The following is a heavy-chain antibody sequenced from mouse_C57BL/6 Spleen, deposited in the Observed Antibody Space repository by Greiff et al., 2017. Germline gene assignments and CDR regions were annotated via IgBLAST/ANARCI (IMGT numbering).Heavy chain of an antibody. CDR1: GFTFSSYA. CDR2: ISDGGSYP. Sequence: DVHLVESGGGLVKPGGSLKLSCAASGFTFSSYAMSWVRQTPEKRLEWVATISDGGSYPYYPDNVKGRVTISRDSAKNNLYLQMSRLKSEATAMYYWARDRYYYGSSHLDAMDYGGQGTSVTVSS. J-gene: IGHJ4*01. V-gene: IGHV5-4*01. D-gene: IGHD1-1*01. CDR3: ARDRYYYGSSHLDAMDY.